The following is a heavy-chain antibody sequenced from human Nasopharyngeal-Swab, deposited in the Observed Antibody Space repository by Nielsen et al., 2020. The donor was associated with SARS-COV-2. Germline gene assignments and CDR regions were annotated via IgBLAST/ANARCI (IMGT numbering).Heavy chain of an antibody. V-gene: IGHV3-23*01. J-gene: IGHJ4*02. CDR2: ISGSGGST. CDR3: AREAAKDYGGYPDY. D-gene: IGHD4-23*01. Sequence: VRQAPGKGLEWVSAISGSGGSTYYADSVKGRFTISRDNSKNTLYLQMNSLRAEDTAVYYRAREAAKDYGGYPDYWGQGTLVTVSS.